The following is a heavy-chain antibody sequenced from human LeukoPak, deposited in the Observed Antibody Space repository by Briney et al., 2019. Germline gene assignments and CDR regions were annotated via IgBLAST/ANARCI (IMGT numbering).Heavy chain of an antibody. V-gene: IGHV4-61*02. CDR1: GGSISSGSYY. D-gene: IGHD3-16*02. CDR2: IYTSGST. Sequence: SQTLSLTCTVSGGSISSGSYYWSWIRQPAGKGLEWIGRIYTSGSTNYNPSLKSRVTISVDTSKNQFSLKLSSVTAADTAVYYCARVTGGLRLGELSKSPTWFDPWGQGTLVTVSS. J-gene: IGHJ5*02. CDR3: ARVTGGLRLGELSKSPTWFDP.